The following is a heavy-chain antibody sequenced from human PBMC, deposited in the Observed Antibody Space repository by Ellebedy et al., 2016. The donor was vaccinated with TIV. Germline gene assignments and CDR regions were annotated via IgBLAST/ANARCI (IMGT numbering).Heavy chain of an antibody. CDR2: ISAYNGNT. CDR3: ARDFAYCGGDCYSGAFDI. V-gene: IGHV1-18*01. D-gene: IGHD2-21*01. CDR1: GYTFTSYG. Sequence: ASVKVSXXGSGYTFTSYGISWVRQAPGQGLEWMGWISAYNGNTNYAQKLQGRVTMTTDTSTSTAYMELRSLRSEDTAVYYCARDFAYCGGDCYSGAFDIWGQGTMVTVSS. J-gene: IGHJ3*02.